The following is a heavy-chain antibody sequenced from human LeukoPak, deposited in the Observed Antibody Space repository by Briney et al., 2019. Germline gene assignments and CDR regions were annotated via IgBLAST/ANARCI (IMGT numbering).Heavy chain of an antibody. Sequence: SETLSLTCTVSGGSISSYYWSWIRQPPGKGLEWIGYIYYSGSTNYNPSLKSRVTISVDTSKNQFSLKLSSVTATDTAVYYCASSYSYRWGQGTLVTVSS. D-gene: IGHD3-16*01. CDR2: IYYSGST. J-gene: IGHJ5*02. CDR3: ASSYSYR. V-gene: IGHV4-59*08. CDR1: GGSISSYY.